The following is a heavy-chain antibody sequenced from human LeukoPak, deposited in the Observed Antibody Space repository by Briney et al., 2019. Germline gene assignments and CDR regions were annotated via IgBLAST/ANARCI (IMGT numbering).Heavy chain of an antibody. J-gene: IGHJ1*01. D-gene: IGHD3-10*01. Sequence: GGSLRLSCAASGFTFGSYGMHWVRQAPGKGLEWVAVIWYDGSNKYYADSVKGRFTISRDNSKNTLYLQMNSLRAEDTAVYYCARDKNYGSGSYCQHWGKGTLVTVSS. CDR1: GFTFGSYG. V-gene: IGHV3-33*01. CDR2: IWYDGSNK. CDR3: ARDKNYGSGSYCQH.